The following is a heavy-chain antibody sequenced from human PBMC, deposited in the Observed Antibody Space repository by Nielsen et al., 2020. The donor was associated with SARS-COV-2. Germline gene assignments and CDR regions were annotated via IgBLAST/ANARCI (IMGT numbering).Heavy chain of an antibody. CDR1: GFTFKNYA. V-gene: IGHV3-21*04. J-gene: IGHJ1*01. CDR2: ISSSSSYI. Sequence: GESLKISCAASGFTFKNYAMSWVRQAPGKGLEWVSSISSSSSYIYYADSVKGRFTISRDNAKNSLYLQMNSLRAEDTAVYYCAKVPEGGYCSGGSCYDVEYFQHWGQGTLVTVSS. D-gene: IGHD2-15*01. CDR3: AKVPEGGYCSGGSCYDVEYFQH.